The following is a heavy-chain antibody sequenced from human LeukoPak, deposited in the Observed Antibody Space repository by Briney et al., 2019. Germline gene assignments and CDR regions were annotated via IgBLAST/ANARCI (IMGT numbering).Heavy chain of an antibody. CDR1: GGSISSSGYY. Sequence: SETPSLTCTVSGGSISSSGYYWGWIRQPPGKGLEWIASIYYSGSTYYNPSLKSRVTISVDTSKNQLSLKLSSLTAADTAVYYCARHEYSGSYYGLSWFDPWRQGTLVTVSS. D-gene: IGHD1-26*01. CDR2: IYYSGST. J-gene: IGHJ5*02. V-gene: IGHV4-39*01. CDR3: ARHEYSGSYYGLSWFDP.